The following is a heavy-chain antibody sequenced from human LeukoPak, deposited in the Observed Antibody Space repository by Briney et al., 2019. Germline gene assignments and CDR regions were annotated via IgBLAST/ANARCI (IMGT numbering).Heavy chain of an antibody. D-gene: IGHD5-12*01. CDR1: GYTFTSYY. CDR3: AREWRDGYMDY. Sequence: ASVKVSCKASGYTFTSYYMHWVRQAPGRGLEWMGIINPSGGSTSYAQKFQGRVTMTRDTSTSTVYMELSSLRSEDTAVYYCAREWRDGYMDYWGQGTLVTVSS. J-gene: IGHJ4*02. CDR2: INPSGGST. V-gene: IGHV1-46*01.